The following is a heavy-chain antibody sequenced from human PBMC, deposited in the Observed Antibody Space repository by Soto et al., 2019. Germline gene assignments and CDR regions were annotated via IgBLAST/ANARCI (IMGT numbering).Heavy chain of an antibody. D-gene: IGHD3-3*01. CDR3: ARDNILGILYGGMDV. J-gene: IGHJ6*02. CDR2: IYYSGST. CDR1: GGSISSGDYY. Sequence: SETLSLTCTVSGGSISSGDYYWSWIRQPPGKGLEWIGYIYYSGSTYYNPSLKSRVTISVDTSKNQFSLKLISVTAADTAVYYCARDNILGILYGGMDVWGQGTTVTVSS. V-gene: IGHV4-30-4*01.